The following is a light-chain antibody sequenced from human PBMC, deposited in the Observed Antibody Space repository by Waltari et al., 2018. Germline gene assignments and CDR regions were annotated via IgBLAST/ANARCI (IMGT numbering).Light chain of an antibody. CDR2: GAS. V-gene: IGKV3-15*01. CDR1: QNLDNN. Sequence: EVVMTQSPAALSVSPAERVPRSCKASQNLDNNLAWYQQKPGQSPRLLIYGASTRATGVPARFSGSGSGTEFTLTISSLQSEDCAVFYCQQYNRWPPLTFGGGTKVEIK. CDR3: QQYNRWPPLT. J-gene: IGKJ4*01.